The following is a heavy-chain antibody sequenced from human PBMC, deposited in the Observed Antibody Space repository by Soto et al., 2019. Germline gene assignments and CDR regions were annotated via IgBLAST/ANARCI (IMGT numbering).Heavy chain of an antibody. CDR1: GFTFSSYS. Sequence: SGGSLRLSCAASGFTFSSYSMNWVRQAPGKGLEWVSYISSSSSTIYYADSVKGRFTISRDNAKNSLYLQMNSLRDEDTAVYYCARAGPESPLSYSSSWPLDYWGQGTLVTVSS. D-gene: IGHD6-13*01. CDR3: ARAGPESPLSYSSSWPLDY. CDR2: ISSSSSTI. J-gene: IGHJ4*02. V-gene: IGHV3-48*02.